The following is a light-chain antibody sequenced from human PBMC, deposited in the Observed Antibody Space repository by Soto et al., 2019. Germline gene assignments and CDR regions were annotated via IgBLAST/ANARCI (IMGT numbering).Light chain of an antibody. V-gene: IGLV1-40*01. J-gene: IGLJ3*02. CDR3: QSYDSSLGGSV. Sequence: QSVLTQPPSVSGAPGQEVTISCTGSSSNIGADYDVHWYQQLPGTDPKLLIYGNSNRPSGVPDRFSGSKFGTSASLTSTGLQSKDEADYYCQSYDSSLGGSVFGVGTKLTVL. CDR1: SSNIGADYD. CDR2: GNS.